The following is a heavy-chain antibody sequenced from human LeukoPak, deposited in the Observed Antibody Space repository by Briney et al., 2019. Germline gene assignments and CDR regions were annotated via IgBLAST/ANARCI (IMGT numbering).Heavy chain of an antibody. V-gene: IGHV3-48*02. Sequence: GGSLRLSCAASGFNFNSYTMNWVRQAPGKGLEWVSYISSSSSTIYYADSVKGRFTISRDNAKNSLYLQMNSLRDEDTAVYYCARPWNYYYYYGMDVWGQGTTVTVSS. CDR1: GFNFNSYT. CDR2: ISSSSSTI. J-gene: IGHJ6*02. D-gene: IGHD1-1*01. CDR3: ARPWNYYYYYGMDV.